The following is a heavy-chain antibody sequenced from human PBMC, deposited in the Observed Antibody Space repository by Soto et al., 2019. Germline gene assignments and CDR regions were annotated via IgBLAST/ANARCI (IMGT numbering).Heavy chain of an antibody. Sequence: EVQLLESGGGLVQPGGSLRLSCAASGFTFTDYALSWVRQAPGKGLEWVATISGIGGSTYLADSVKGRLSISRDNSKNTVSLLMSSLRAEDTAVYFCARRSSGCSRGWYYFDYWGRGTLVTVSS. D-gene: IGHD6-19*01. J-gene: IGHJ4*02. CDR1: GFTFTDYA. V-gene: IGHV3-23*01. CDR2: ISGIGGST. CDR3: ARRSSGCSRGWYYFDY.